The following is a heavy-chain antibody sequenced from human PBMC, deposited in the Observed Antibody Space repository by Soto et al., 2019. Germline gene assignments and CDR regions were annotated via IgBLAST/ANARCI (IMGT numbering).Heavy chain of an antibody. J-gene: IGHJ4*02. CDR2: ISYDGSNK. Sequence: GGSLRLSCAASGFTFSSYGMHWVRQAPGKGLEWVAVISYDGSNKYYADSVKGRFTISRDNSKNTLYLQMNSLKLEDTAVYYCIGQCGGGSCFRQSPYWGQGTLVTVSS. CDR3: IGQCGGGSCFRQSPY. D-gene: IGHD2-15*01. V-gene: IGHV3-30*03. CDR1: GFTFSSYG.